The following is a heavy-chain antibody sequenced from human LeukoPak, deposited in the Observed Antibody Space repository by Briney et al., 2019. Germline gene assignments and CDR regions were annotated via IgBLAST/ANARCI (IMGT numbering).Heavy chain of an antibody. V-gene: IGHV3-30-3*01. Sequence: SCKASGGTFSSYAMHWVRQAPGKGLEWVAVISYDGSNKYYADSVKGRFTISRDNSKNTLYLQMNSLRAEDTAVYYCARGLSAVDYWGQGTLVTVSS. CDR2: ISYDGSNK. J-gene: IGHJ4*02. CDR3: ARGLSAVDY. CDR1: GGTFSSYA.